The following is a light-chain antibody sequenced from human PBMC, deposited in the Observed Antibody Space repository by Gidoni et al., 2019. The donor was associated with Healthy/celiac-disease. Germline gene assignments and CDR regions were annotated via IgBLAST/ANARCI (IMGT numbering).Light chain of an antibody. CDR3: QAWDSNSWV. J-gene: IGLJ3*02. Sequence: SYELTQPPSVSVSPGQTASIPCSGDQLGNKFTSWYHQKPGQSPVQVIYQDNKRPSEIPERFSGSNSGNTATLTISGAQAMDEGDYYCQAWDSNSWVFGGGTKLTVL. CDR2: QDN. CDR1: QLGNKF. V-gene: IGLV3-1*01.